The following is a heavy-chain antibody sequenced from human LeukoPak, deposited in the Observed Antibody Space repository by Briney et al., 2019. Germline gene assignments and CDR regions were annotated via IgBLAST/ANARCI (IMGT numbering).Heavy chain of an antibody. V-gene: IGHV1-18*01. CDR3: ASQYCSSTSCYFYFDY. D-gene: IGHD2-2*01. CDR1: GYTFTSYG. J-gene: IGHJ4*02. CDR2: ISAYNGNT. Sequence: ASVKVSCKASGYTFTSYGISWVRQAPGQGLEWMGWISAYNGNTNYAQKFQGRVTITTDESTSTAYMELSSLRSEDTAVYYCASQYCSSTSCYFYFDYWGQGTLVTVSS.